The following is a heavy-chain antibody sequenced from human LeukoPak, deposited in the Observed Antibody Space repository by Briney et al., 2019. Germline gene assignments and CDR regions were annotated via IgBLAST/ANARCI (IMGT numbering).Heavy chain of an antibody. CDR1: GFTFDDYA. J-gene: IGHJ3*02. V-gene: IGHV3-20*04. CDR3: ARDAYFGGVFDI. D-gene: IGHD2-21*01. Sequence: RSGGSLRLSCAASGFTFDDYAMSWVRHAPGKGVEWVSGINWNGGSTGYVDSVKGRFAISRDNAKNSLYLQMNSLRGEDTALYYCARDAYFGGVFDIWGQGTMVTVSS. CDR2: INWNGGST.